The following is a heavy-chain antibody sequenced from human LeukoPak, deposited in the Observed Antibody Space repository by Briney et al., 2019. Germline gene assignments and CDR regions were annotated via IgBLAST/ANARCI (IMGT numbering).Heavy chain of an antibody. D-gene: IGHD2-2*01. V-gene: IGHV4-39*01. J-gene: IGHJ4*02. CDR2: IYYSGST. CDR3: ARLDIVVVPNDY. CDR1: GGSISSSSYY. Sequence: SETLSLTCTVSGGSISSSSYYWGWIRQPPGKGLEWIGSIYYSGSTYYNPSLKSRVTISVDTSKNQFSLKLSSVTAADTAVYYCARLDIVVVPNDYWGQGTLVTVSS.